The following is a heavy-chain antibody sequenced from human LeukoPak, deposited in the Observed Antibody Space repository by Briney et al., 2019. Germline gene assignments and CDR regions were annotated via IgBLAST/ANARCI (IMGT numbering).Heavy chain of an antibody. Sequence: ASVKISCKASGGTFSSYAISWVRQAPGQGLEWMGGIIPIFGTANYAQKFQGRVTITADESTSTAYMELSSLRSEDTAVYYCVRTPSEMVLTGYYFDYWGQGTLVTVSS. CDR1: GGTFSSYA. CDR3: VRTPSEMVLTGYYFDY. J-gene: IGHJ4*02. V-gene: IGHV1-69*13. D-gene: IGHD5-24*01. CDR2: IIPIFGTA.